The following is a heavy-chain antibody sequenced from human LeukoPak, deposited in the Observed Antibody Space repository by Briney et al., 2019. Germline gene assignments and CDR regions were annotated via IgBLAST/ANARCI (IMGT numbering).Heavy chain of an antibody. D-gene: IGHD6-19*01. J-gene: IGHJ5*02. CDR2: INAGNGNT. V-gene: IGHV1-3*01. Sequence: ASVKVSCKASGYIFTDYAINWVRQAPGERLEWMGWINAGNGNTKYSQKFQGRVTITRDTSASTAYMELSSLRSEDTAVYYCAREIGAYSSGWYWFDPWGQGTLVTVSS. CDR1: GYIFTDYA. CDR3: AREIGAYSSGWYWFDP.